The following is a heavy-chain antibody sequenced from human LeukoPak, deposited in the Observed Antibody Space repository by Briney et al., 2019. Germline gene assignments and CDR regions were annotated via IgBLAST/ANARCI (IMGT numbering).Heavy chain of an antibody. Sequence: GRSLRLSCTASGFTFSSYGMHWVRQAPGKGLEWVAVISYDGNNKYYADSVKGRFTISRDNSKNTLYLQMDNLRAEDTAVYYCAKYQRQWLPKGGFDYWGQGTLVTVSS. CDR3: AKYQRQWLPKGGFDY. CDR2: ISYDGNNK. CDR1: GFTFSSYG. D-gene: IGHD6-19*01. V-gene: IGHV3-30*18. J-gene: IGHJ4*02.